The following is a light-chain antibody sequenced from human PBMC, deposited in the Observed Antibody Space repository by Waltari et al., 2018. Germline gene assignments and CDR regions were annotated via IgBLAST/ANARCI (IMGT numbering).Light chain of an antibody. CDR3: QQSYSTPVT. CDR1: QGISSY. V-gene: IGKV1-39*01. CDR2: AAS. Sequence: MQMTQSPSSVSASVGDRVTITCRASQGISSYLNWYQQQPGKAPKLLIYAASSLQSGVPSRFSGSRSGTDFTLTISSLQPEDFATYYCQQSYSTPVTFGPVTKVDIK. J-gene: IGKJ3*01.